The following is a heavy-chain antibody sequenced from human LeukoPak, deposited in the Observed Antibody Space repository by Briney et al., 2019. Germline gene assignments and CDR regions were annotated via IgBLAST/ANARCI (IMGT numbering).Heavy chain of an antibody. CDR2: INGGNGYT. D-gene: IGHD6-6*01. V-gene: IGHV1-3*01. CDR1: GYTFTSYS. Sequence: ASVKVSCKASGYTFTSYSVHWVRQAPGQRLEWMGWINGGNGYTKYSQKFQGRVTITRDTSANTAYMELSSLRSEDTAVYYCARDGSSSPYYYYMDVWGKGTTVTVSS. J-gene: IGHJ6*03. CDR3: ARDGSSSPYYYYMDV.